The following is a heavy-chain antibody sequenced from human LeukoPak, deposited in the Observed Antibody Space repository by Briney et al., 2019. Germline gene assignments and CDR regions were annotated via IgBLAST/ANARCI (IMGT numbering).Heavy chain of an antibody. CDR1: GGSINNYC. J-gene: IGHJ4*02. V-gene: IGHV4-59*08. D-gene: IGHD6-19*01. Sequence: SETPSLTCTVSGGSINNYCWSWIRQPPGKGLEWIGFFDNNGITNYNPSLKSRVTISVDTSKNQVSLKLNSVTAADTAVYYCARGLFQWPARIDYWGQGTLVTVSS. CDR2: FDNNGIT. CDR3: ARGLFQWPARIDY.